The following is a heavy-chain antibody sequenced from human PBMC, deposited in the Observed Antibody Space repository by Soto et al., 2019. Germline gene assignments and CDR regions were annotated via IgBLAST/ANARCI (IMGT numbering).Heavy chain of an antibody. V-gene: IGHV1-8*01. CDR1: GYTFINYD. J-gene: IGHJ5*02. CDR2: MNPDSGNT. Sequence: ASVKVSCKASGYTFINYDINWLRQSTGQGLEWVGWMNPDSGNTGYAQNFQGRVTMTGNTSISSVYMELSSLTSEDTAVYYCARRRGSNGWFDLWGQGTLVTVSS. D-gene: IGHD2-8*01. CDR3: ARRRGSNGWFDL.